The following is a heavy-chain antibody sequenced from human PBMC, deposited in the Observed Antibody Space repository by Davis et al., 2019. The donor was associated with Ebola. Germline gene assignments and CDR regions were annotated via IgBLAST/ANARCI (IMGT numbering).Heavy chain of an antibody. CDR2: ISGSGGST. CDR1: GFTFSSYA. CDR3: ARVGPVVAATADAFDI. Sequence: PGESLKISCAASGFTFSSYAMSWVRQAPGKGLEWVSAISGSGGSTYYADSVKGRFTISRDNSKNTLYLQMNSLRAEDTAVYYCARVGPVVAATADAFDIWGQGTMVTVSS. D-gene: IGHD2-15*01. V-gene: IGHV3-23*01. J-gene: IGHJ3*02.